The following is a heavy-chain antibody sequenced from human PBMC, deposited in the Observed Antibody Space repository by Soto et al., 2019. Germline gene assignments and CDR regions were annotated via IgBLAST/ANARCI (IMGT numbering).Heavy chain of an antibody. Sequence: QVQLQESGPGLVKPSETLSLSCTVSGDSISDYYWSWIRQPPGKGLEWIGYISNSGNTDYNPSLKSRVTISVDMSTNQFSLKLDSVTAADTAVYYCARLRISTVSATYYFDYWGQGALVTVSS. CDR3: ARLRISTVSATYYFDY. CDR2: ISNSGNT. J-gene: IGHJ4*02. V-gene: IGHV4-59*01. CDR1: GDSISDYY. D-gene: IGHD4-17*01.